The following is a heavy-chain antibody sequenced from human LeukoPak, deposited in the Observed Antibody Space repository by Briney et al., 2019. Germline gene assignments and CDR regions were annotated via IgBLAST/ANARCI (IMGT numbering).Heavy chain of an antibody. D-gene: IGHD5-12*01. CDR3: ARFGYSGYDLNLDY. CDR1: GYTFTGYY. Sequence: ASVKVSCKASGYTFTGYYIHWVRQAPGQGLEWMGLINPSNGDTKYAQKFRGRVTMTRDKYMTTAYMELNRLRFDDTAVYYCARFGYSGYDLNLDYWGQGTLVTVSS. V-gene: IGHV1-2*06. J-gene: IGHJ4*02. CDR2: INPSNGDT.